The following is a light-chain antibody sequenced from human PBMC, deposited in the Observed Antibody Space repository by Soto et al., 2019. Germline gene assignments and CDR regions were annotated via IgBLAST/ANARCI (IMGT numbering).Light chain of an antibody. CDR1: QSITSSK. Sequence: EMVMTQSPDTLSVSPGESATLSCSASQSITSSKLAWYQQKPGQPPRLLIYGASNRATGVPGRFSGSGSGTEFTLTISSLQSEDFAVYYCQQYDYWPRTFGQGTTVEIK. J-gene: IGKJ1*01. V-gene: IGKV3-15*01. CDR3: QQYDYWPRT. CDR2: GAS.